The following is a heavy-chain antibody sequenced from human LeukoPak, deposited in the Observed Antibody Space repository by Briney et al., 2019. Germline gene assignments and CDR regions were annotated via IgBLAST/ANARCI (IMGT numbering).Heavy chain of an antibody. CDR2: ISGDGSIT. V-gene: IGHV3-74*01. CDR3: ARGRAGNYYNHNDY. CDR1: GFTISGYW. D-gene: IGHD3-10*01. Sequence: PGGSLRLSWAASGFTISGYWMHWVRQAPGKGLMWVSRISGDGSITAYADSVKGRFTIPRDNAKNTLYLQMNSLRAEDTAVYYCARGRAGNYYNHNDYWGQGTLVTVSS. J-gene: IGHJ4*01.